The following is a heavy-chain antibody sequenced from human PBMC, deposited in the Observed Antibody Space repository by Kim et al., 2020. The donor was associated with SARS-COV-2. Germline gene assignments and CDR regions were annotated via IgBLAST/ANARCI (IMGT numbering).Heavy chain of an antibody. D-gene: IGHD6-19*01. Sequence: GGSLRLSCAASGFTFSSYAMHWVRQAPGKGLEWVAVISYDGSNKYYADSVKGRFTISRDNSKNTLYLQMNSLRAEDTAVYYCARDLKWLDPSYFDYWGQG. V-gene: IGHV3-30-3*01. CDR2: ISYDGSNK. J-gene: IGHJ4*02. CDR1: GFTFSSYA. CDR3: ARDLKWLDPSYFDY.